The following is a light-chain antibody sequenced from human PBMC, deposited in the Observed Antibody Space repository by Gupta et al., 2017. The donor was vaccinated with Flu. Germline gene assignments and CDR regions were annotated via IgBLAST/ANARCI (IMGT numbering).Light chain of an antibody. Sequence: YSSGYQQKPGKAPQFLIYEASSLLSGVPETFSGSGSGTDFTLKISRLEAEDVGNYYCIQSKRDPITFGQGTRLEIK. J-gene: IGKJ5*01. CDR1: Y. CDR3: IQSKRDPIT. CDR2: EAS. V-gene: IGKV1-16*01.